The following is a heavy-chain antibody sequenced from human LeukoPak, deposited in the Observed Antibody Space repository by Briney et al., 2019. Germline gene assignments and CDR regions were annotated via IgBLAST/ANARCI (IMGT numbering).Heavy chain of an antibody. D-gene: IGHD1-20*01. CDR1: GYTFTGYY. CDR2: INPNSGGT. J-gene: IGHJ5*02. V-gene: IGHV1-2*02. CDR3: AREPYNWKNNWFDP. Sequence: ASVKVSCKASGYTFTGYYMHWVRQAPRQGLEWMGWINPNSGGTNYAQKFQGRVTMTRDTSISTAYMELSRLRSDDTAVYYCAREPYNWKNNWFDPWGQGTLVTVSS.